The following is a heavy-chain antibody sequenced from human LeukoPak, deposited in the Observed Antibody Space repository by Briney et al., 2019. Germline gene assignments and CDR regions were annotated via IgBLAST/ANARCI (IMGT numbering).Heavy chain of an antibody. J-gene: IGHJ4*02. CDR2: INHSGST. V-gene: IGHV4-34*01. Sequence: SETLSLTCAVYGGSFSGYYWSWIRQPPGKGLEWIGEINHSGSTNYNPPLKSRVTISVGTSKNQFSLKLSSVTAADTAVYYCARGYSSSWLRIDYWGQGTLVTVSS. D-gene: IGHD6-13*01. CDR3: ARGYSSSWLRIDY. CDR1: GGSFSGYY.